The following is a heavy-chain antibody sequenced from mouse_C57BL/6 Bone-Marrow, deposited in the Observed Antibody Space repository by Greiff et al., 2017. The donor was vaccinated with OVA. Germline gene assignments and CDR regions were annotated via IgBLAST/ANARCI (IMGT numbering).Heavy chain of an antibody. V-gene: IGHV1-64*01. J-gene: IGHJ2*01. CDR2: IHPNSGST. CDR3: ARFTTVVATRDY. D-gene: IGHD1-1*01. Sequence: QVQLQQPGAELVEPGASVKLSCKASGYTFTSYWMHWVKQRPGQGLEWIGMIHPNSGSTNYNEKFKSKATLTVDKSSSTAYMQLSSLTSEDSAVYYCARFTTVVATRDYWGQGTTLTVSS. CDR1: GYTFTSYW.